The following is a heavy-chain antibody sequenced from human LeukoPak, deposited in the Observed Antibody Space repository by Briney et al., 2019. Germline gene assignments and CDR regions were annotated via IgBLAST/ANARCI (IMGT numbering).Heavy chain of an antibody. D-gene: IGHD4/OR15-4a*01. V-gene: IGHV3-66*03. CDR2: IYSDNT. Sequence: GGSLRLSCTVSGFTVSSNSMSWVRQAPGKGLEWVSFIYSDNTHYSDSVEGRFTISRDNSKNTLYLQMNSLRADDTAVYYCAKDPTHFRVWDDYDTNILSHWGQGTLVTVSS. CDR1: GFTVSSNS. CDR3: AKDPTHFRVWDDYDTNILSH. J-gene: IGHJ4*02.